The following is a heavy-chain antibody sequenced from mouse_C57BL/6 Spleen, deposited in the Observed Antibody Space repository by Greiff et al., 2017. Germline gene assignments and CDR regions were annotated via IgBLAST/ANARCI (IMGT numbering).Heavy chain of an antibody. V-gene: IGHV1-50*01. CDR3: ARLGAQATSYAMDY. Sequence: QVQLQQPGAELVKPGASVKLSCKASGYTFTSYWMQWVKQRPGQGLEWIGEIDPSDSYTNYNQKFKGKATLTVDTSSSTAYMQLSSLTSEDSAVYYCARLGAQATSYAMDYWGQGTSVTVSS. J-gene: IGHJ4*01. CDR1: GYTFTSYW. D-gene: IGHD3-2*02. CDR2: IDPSDSYT.